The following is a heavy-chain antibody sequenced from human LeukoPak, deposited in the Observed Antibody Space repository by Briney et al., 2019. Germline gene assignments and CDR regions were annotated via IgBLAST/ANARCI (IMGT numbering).Heavy chain of an antibody. Sequence: PSQTLSLTCTVSGGSISSGDYYWSWIRQPPGKGLEWIGYIYYSGSTYYNPSLKSRVTISVDTSKNQFSLKLSSVTAADTAVYYCARAPIAAAGTEWRHAFDIWGQGTMVTVSS. CDR3: ARAPIAAAGTEWRHAFDI. CDR2: IYYSGST. CDR1: GGSISSGDYY. V-gene: IGHV4-30-4*01. D-gene: IGHD6-13*01. J-gene: IGHJ3*02.